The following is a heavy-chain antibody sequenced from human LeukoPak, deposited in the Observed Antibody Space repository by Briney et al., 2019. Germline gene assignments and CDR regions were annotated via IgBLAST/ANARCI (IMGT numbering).Heavy chain of an antibody. J-gene: IGHJ6*03. D-gene: IGHD2-2*01. Sequence: GGSLRLSCAEYGVTFSSYGMQWVRRAPGKGLEWVTFIRDDGSNKYYADSVKGRFTISRDKSKNTLYLQMNSLRADDTAVYYCAKEVEGYQLLSRKYYYYYMDVWGKGTTVTISS. CDR2: IRDDGSNK. V-gene: IGHV3-30*02. CDR1: GVTFSSYG. CDR3: AKEVEGYQLLSRKYYYYYMDV.